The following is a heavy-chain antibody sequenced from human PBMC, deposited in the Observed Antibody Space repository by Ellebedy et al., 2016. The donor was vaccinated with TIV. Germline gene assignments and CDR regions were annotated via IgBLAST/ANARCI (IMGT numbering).Heavy chain of an antibody. D-gene: IGHD4-17*01. V-gene: IGHV4-59*11. CDR1: GVSISSHY. CDR2: IYYSGSI. CDR3: ARHVGSSYGDHYDY. Sequence: SETLSLXCSVSGVSISSHYWSWIRQPPGKGLEWIGYIYYSGSINYNPSLKSRVTISVDTSKNQFSLKLTSVTAADTAVYYCARHVGSSYGDHYDYWGQGTLVTVSS. J-gene: IGHJ4*02.